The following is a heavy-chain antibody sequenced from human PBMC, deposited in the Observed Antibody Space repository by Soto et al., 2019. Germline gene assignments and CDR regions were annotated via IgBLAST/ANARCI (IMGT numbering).Heavy chain of an antibody. CDR1: GGTFSSYA. V-gene: IGHV1-69*01. J-gene: IGHJ3*02. CDR3: ARGARYYDSSGYFAYDAFDI. D-gene: IGHD3-22*01. CDR2: IIPIFGTA. Sequence: QVQLVQSGAEVKKPGSSVKVSCKASGGTFSSYAISWVRQAPGQGLEWMGGIIPIFGTANYAQKFQGRVTITADESTSTAYMELSSLRSEDTAVYYCARGARYYDSSGYFAYDAFDIWDQGTMVTVSS.